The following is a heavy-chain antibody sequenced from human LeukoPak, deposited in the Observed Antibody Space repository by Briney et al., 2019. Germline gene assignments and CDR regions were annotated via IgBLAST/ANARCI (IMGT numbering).Heavy chain of an antibody. V-gene: IGHV4-39*01. CDR2: IFYTGHT. J-gene: IGHJ3*01. CDR1: GGSIIGGTYY. CDR3: ARNHFLGGAFDL. Sequence: SETLSLTCAVSGGSIIGGTYYWAWIRQPPGKGLERVGSIFYTGHTFYNPSLKSRLSISLDTSKNQFSLKLNSVTAADTAVYYCARNHFLGGAFDLWAKEQWSPSRQ. D-gene: IGHD3-16*01.